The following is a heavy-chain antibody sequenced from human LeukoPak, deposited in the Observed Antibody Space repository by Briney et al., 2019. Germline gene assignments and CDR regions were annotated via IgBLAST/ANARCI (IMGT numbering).Heavy chain of an antibody. Sequence: GASVKVSCKVSGYTLTELSMHWVRQAPGKGLEWMGGFDPEDGETIYAQKFQGRVTMTEDTSTDTAYMELSSLRSEDTAVYYCATSPFGGGNSGYYYAYWGQGTLVTVSS. D-gene: IGHD3-22*01. V-gene: IGHV1-24*01. CDR3: ATSPFGGGNSGYYYAY. J-gene: IGHJ4*02. CDR1: GYTLTELS. CDR2: FDPEDGET.